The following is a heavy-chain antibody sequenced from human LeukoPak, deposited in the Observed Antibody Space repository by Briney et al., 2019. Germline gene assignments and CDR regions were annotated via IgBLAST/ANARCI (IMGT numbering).Heavy chain of an antibody. CDR1: GYTFTSYD. CDR3: ARSDYGDYLWYFDL. Sequence: ASVKVSCKASGYTFTSYDINWVRQATGQGLEWMGWMNPNSGNTNYAQKLQGRVTMTTDTSTSTAYMELRSLRSDDTAVYYCARSDYGDYLWYFDLWGRGTLVTVSS. CDR2: MNPNSGNT. V-gene: IGHV1-18*01. J-gene: IGHJ2*01. D-gene: IGHD4-17*01.